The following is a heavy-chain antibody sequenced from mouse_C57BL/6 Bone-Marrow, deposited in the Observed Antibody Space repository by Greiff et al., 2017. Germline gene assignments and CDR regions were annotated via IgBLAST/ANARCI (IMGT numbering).Heavy chain of an antibody. CDR2: IDPSDSYT. Sequence: VQLQQPGAELVMPGASVKLSCKASGYTFTSYWMHWVKQRPGQGLEWIGEIDPSDSYTNYNQKFKGKSTLTVDKSSSTAYMQLSSLTSEDSAVYDCARWYYYFDYWGQGTTLTVSS. CDR1: GYTFTSYW. V-gene: IGHV1-69*01. CDR3: ARWYYYFDY. J-gene: IGHJ2*01. D-gene: IGHD1-1*02.